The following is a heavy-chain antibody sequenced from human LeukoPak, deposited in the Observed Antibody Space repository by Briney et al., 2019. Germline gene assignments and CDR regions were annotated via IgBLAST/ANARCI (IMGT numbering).Heavy chain of an antibody. D-gene: IGHD2-2*01. Sequence: VASVKVSCKASGYTFTSYAMNWVRPAPGQGLEWMGWINTNTGNPTYAQGFTGRFVFSLDTSVSTAYLQISSLKAEDTAVYYCARVERWNSGYCSSTSCYDAFDIWGQGTMVTVSS. CDR1: GYTFTSYA. CDR2: INTNTGNP. V-gene: IGHV7-4-1*02. J-gene: IGHJ3*02. CDR3: ARVERWNSGYCSSTSCYDAFDI.